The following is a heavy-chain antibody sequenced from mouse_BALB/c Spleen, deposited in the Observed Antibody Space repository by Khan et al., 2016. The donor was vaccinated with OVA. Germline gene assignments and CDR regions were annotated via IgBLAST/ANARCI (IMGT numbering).Heavy chain of an antibody. D-gene: IGHD2-14*01. CDR3: ARGGAAYYRNDGGAMEY. CDR2: INTHSGVP. J-gene: IGHJ4*01. CDR1: GYTFTTAG. Sequence: QIQLVQSGPELKKPGETVRISCKASGYTFTTAGIQWVQKMPGKGLKWIGWINTHSGVPKYAEDFKGRVAFSLEISVNTAYLQITNLKNEETATYFGARGGAAYYRNDGGAMEYWGQGTSVTVSS. V-gene: IGHV9-4*02.